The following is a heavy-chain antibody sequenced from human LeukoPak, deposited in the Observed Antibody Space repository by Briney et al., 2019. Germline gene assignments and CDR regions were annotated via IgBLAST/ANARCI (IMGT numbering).Heavy chain of an antibody. D-gene: IGHD4-17*01. Sequence: SETLSLTCTVSGGSISNYYWSWIRQPPGKGLEWIGYIYYSGSTNYNPSLKSRVTISIDTSKNQFSLKLSSVTAADTAVYYCARVPQTMTPAFQYYYYMDVWGKGTTVTVSS. CDR3: ARVPQTMTPAFQYYYYMDV. V-gene: IGHV4-59*01. CDR1: GGSISNYY. CDR2: IYYSGST. J-gene: IGHJ6*03.